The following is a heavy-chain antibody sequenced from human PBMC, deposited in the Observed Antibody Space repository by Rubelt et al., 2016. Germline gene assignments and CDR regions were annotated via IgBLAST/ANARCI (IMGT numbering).Heavy chain of an antibody. CDR2: INAGNGNT. CDR3: ARGLGLGYSSSWFNWFDP. D-gene: IGHD6-13*01. V-gene: IGHV1-3*01. Sequence: QVQLVQSGAEVKKPGASVKVSCKASGYTFTSYAMHWVRQAPGQRLEWMGWINAGNGNTKYSQKFQGRFTITRDTSASTAYMELSSLRSEDTAVYYCARGLGLGYSSSWFNWFDPWGQGTLVTVSS. CDR1: GYTFTSYA. J-gene: IGHJ5*02.